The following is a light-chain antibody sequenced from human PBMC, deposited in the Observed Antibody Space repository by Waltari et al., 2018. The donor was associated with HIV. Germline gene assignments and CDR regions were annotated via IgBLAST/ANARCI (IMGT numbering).Light chain of an antibody. J-gene: IGLJ1*01. Sequence: SYELTQPPSVSVSPGQTARITCSGDALPKQYAYWYQQKQGKSPVLVIYKDSERPSGIPDRFSGSSSGTTVTLTISGVQAEDDADYYCQSADISGTYYVFGTGTKVTVL. CDR3: QSADISGTYYV. CDR1: ALPKQY. CDR2: KDS. V-gene: IGLV3-25*03.